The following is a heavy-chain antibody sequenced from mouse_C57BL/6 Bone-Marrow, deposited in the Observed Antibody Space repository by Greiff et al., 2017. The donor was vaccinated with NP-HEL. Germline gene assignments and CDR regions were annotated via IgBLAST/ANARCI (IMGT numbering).Heavy chain of an antibody. J-gene: IGHJ3*01. CDR3: ARGDYGSSSWFAY. D-gene: IGHD1-1*01. CDR2: IHPNSGST. Sequence: QVQLQQPGAELVKPGASVKLSCKASGYTFTSYWMHWVKQRPGQGLEWIGMIHPNSGSTNYNEKFKSKATLTVDKSSSTAYMQLSSLTSDDSAVYYCARGDYGSSSWFAYWGQGTLVTVSA. V-gene: IGHV1-64*01. CDR1: GYTFTSYW.